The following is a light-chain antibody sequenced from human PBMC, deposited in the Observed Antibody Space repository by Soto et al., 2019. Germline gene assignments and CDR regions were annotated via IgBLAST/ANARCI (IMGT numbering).Light chain of an antibody. V-gene: IGKV1-5*01. Sequence: IHLSQSLSTLSTSIGDRIPITCRASQSISSWLAWYQQKPGKAPKLLIYDASSLESGVPSRFSGSGSGTEFTLTISSLQPDDFATYYCQQYNSYPWTFGQGTKVDIK. CDR3: QQYNSYPWT. CDR1: QSISSW. J-gene: IGKJ1*01. CDR2: DAS.